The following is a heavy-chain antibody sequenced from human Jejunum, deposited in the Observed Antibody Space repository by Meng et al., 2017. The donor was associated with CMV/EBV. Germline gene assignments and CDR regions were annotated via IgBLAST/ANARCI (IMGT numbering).Heavy chain of an antibody. V-gene: IGHV1-69*05. J-gene: IGHJ5*02. Sequence: KVSCKASGGTVSSYAIGWVRQAPGQGLEWMGGSIPIFGTANYAQKFQGRVTITTDESTSTAYIELSSLRSEDTAVYYCARGSLFSSGPFGQGTLVTVSS. CDR1: GGTVSSYA. CDR3: ARGSLFSSGP. CDR2: SIPIFGTA. D-gene: IGHD6-19*01.